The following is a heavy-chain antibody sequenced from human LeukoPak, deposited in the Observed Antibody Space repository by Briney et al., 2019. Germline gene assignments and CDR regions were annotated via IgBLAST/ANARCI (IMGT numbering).Heavy chain of an antibody. CDR1: GFSFTNYW. J-gene: IGHJ4*02. Sequence: GGSLRLSCAASGFSFTNYWMTWVRQAPGKGLEWVANIKQDGSEKYYVDSVKGRFTISRDNAKNSLYLQMNSLRAEDTAVYYCARDAGRDDYNYFDYWGQGTLVTVSS. CDR2: IKQDGSEK. V-gene: IGHV3-7*01. D-gene: IGHD5-24*01. CDR3: ARDAGRDDYNYFDY.